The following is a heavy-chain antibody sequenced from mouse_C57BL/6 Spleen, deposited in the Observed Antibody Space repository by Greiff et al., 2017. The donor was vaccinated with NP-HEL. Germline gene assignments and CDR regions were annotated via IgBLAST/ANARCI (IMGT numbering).Heavy chain of an antibody. V-gene: IGHV1-69*01. CDR1: GYTFTSYW. CDR2: IDPSDSYT. D-gene: IGHD2-1*01. Sequence: QVQLQQSGAELVMPGASVKLSCKASGYTFTSYWMHWVKQRPGQGLEWIGEIDPSDSYTNYNQKFKGKSTLTVDKSSSTAYMQLSSLTSEDSAVYYCARRGNYVAWCAYWGQGTLVTVSA. J-gene: IGHJ3*01. CDR3: ARRGNYVAWCAY.